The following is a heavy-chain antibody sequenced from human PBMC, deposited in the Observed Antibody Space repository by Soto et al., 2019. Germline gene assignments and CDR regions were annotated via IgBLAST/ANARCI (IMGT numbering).Heavy chain of an antibody. Sequence: ASVKVSCKASVFTSSGISWVRQAPGQRLEWMGWISTHNGSTIYAQKFQGRVIMTMDTSTTTVYMELRSLRPDDTAVYLCAREGILGLFDAYDLWGQGTMVTVSS. D-gene: IGHD3-3*01. V-gene: IGHV1-18*04. CDR3: AREGILGLFDAYDL. J-gene: IGHJ3*01. CDR1: VFTSSG. CDR2: ISTHNGST.